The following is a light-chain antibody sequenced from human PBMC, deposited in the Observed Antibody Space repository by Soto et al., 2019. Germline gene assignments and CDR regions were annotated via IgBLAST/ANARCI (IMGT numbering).Light chain of an antibody. CDR2: KAS. CDR3: QQYNSYSPST. Sequence: DIQMTQSPSTLYASVGDRVTITCRANQSINTWLAWFQQTPGKAPKLLIYKASNLESGVPSRFSASGSGTEFTLTISSLQPDDFATYYCQQYNSYSPSTFGQGTKVGFK. V-gene: IGKV1-5*03. CDR1: QSINTW. J-gene: IGKJ1*01.